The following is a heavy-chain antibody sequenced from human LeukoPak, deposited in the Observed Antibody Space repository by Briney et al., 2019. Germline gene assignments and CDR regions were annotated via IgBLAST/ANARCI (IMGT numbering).Heavy chain of an antibody. CDR2: ISGSGDRT. CDR3: AKGGAGD. J-gene: IGHJ4*02. V-gene: IGHV3-23*01. Sequence: GGSLRLSCAASGFTFTTYAMSWVRQAPGKGLEWVSGISGSGDRTYYADSVKGRFTISRDSSKNTLYLQMNSLRAEDTAVYYCAKGGAGDWGQGTLVTVSS. CDR1: GFTFTTYA. D-gene: IGHD3-10*01.